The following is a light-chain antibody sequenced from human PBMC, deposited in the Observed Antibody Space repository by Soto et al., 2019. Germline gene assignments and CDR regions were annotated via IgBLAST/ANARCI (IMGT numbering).Light chain of an antibody. CDR3: LQFDNSRT. Sequence: IMLTQSPATLSLSPGDTGTVSCRASQTVRGAFLAWYQQKPGQAPRLLLYASSKRATGIPDRFSGSGSGTEFTLTISGLEPEDFAMYYCLQFDNSRTFGQGTKVEIK. CDR1: QTVRGAF. V-gene: IGKV3-20*01. J-gene: IGKJ1*01. CDR2: ASS.